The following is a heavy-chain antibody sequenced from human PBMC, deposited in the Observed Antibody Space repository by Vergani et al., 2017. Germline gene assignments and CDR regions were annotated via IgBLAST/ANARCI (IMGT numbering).Heavy chain of an antibody. CDR1: GGSLSGYF. Sequence: QVHLQQRGAGVLKPSDTLSLTCGVIGGSLSGYFWSWMRQSPGRGLEWIGEITAIGSAKYSPSATSRVTISVDTSRGEFTLTGTSVTAADTGLYFCASRRPRLNLGSKSNAGTFDSWGQGTLVTVSS. V-gene: IGHV4-34*02. D-gene: IGHD3-10*01. J-gene: IGHJ4*02. CDR3: ASRRPRLNLGSKSNAGTFDS. CDR2: ITAIGSA.